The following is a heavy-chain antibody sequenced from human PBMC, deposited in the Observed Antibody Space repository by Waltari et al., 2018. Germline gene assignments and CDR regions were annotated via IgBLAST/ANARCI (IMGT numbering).Heavy chain of an antibody. J-gene: IGHJ6*02. CDR2: ISSSSSTI. Sequence: EVQLVESGGGLVQPGGSLRLSCAASGFTFSSYSMTWVRQAPGQGLAWVSYISSSSSTIYYADSVKGRFTISRDNAKNSLYLQMNSLRAEDTAVYYCARDRKESVVVVAAYYYYYGMDVWGQGTTVTVSS. CDR1: GFTFSSYS. D-gene: IGHD2-15*01. CDR3: ARDRKESVVVVAAYYYYYGMDV. V-gene: IGHV3-48*01.